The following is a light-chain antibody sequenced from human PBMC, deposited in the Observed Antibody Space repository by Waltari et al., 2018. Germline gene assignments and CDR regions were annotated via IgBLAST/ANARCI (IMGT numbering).Light chain of an antibody. V-gene: IGLV2-14*01. Sequence: QSALTQPASVSGSPGQSITISCTGTSTDIGTYNFVSWYRQDPGQAPKLLLYDVRRPSGLSHRCSGSKSGATASLTISGLQAEDESYYYCSSYTSRGTLIFGGGTRVTVL. CDR3: SSYTSRGTLI. CDR1: STDIGTYNF. J-gene: IGLJ2*01. CDR2: DVR.